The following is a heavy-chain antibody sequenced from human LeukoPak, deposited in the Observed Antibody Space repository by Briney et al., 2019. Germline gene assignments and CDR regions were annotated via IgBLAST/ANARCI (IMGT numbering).Heavy chain of an antibody. CDR3: ARDRTYSSSWYGAFDI. CDR2: ISSSSSYI. Sequence: PGGSLRLSCAASGFTFSSYSMNWVRQAPGKGLEWVSSISSSSSYIYYADSVKGRFTISRDNAKNSLYLQMNSLRAEDTAVYYCARDRTYSSSWYGAFDIWGQGTMVTVSS. J-gene: IGHJ3*02. D-gene: IGHD6-13*01. V-gene: IGHV3-21*01. CDR1: GFTFSSYS.